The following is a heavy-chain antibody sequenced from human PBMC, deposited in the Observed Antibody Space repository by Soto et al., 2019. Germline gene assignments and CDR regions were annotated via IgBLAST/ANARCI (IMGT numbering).Heavy chain of an antibody. V-gene: IGHV3-30-3*01. CDR3: GRDQTSWYSRGGAFDI. CDR2: ISYDGSNK. CDR1: GFTFSSYA. D-gene: IGHD6-13*01. Sequence: QVQLVESGGGVVQPGRSLRLSCAASGFTFSSYAMHWVRQAPGKGLEWVAVISYDGSNKYYADSVKGRFTISRDNSKNTLYVQMNRLRAEDTAVYFCGRDQTSWYSRGGAFDIWGQGTMVTVSS. J-gene: IGHJ3*02.